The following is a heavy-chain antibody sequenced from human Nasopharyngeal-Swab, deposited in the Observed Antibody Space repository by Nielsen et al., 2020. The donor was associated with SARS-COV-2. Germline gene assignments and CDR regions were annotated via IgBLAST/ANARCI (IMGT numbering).Heavy chain of an antibody. CDR3: TTDYKSGYSLAY. V-gene: IGHV3-15*01. Sequence: GESLKISCAASGLTFSNAWMSWVRQAPGKGLEWVGRIKSKTAGGTTDYAAPVKGRFTISRDDSKNTLYLQMNSLKTEDTAVYYCTTDYKSGYSLAYWGQGTLVTVSS. D-gene: IGHD5-18*01. CDR2: IKSKTAGGTT. CDR1: GLTFSNAW. J-gene: IGHJ4*02.